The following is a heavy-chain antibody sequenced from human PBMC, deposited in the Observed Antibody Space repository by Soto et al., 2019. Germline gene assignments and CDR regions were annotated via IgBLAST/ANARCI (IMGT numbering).Heavy chain of an antibody. CDR1: GGSFSGYY. V-gene: IGHV4-34*01. J-gene: IGHJ6*02. Sequence: SETLSLTCAVYGGSFSGYYWSWIRQPPGKGLEWIGEINHSGSTNYNPSLKSRVTISVDTSKNQFSLKLSSVTAADTAVYYCARAYYYGSGSYYNPPLYGMDVWGQGTTVTVSS. CDR3: ARAYYYGSGSYYNPPLYGMDV. D-gene: IGHD3-10*01. CDR2: INHSGST.